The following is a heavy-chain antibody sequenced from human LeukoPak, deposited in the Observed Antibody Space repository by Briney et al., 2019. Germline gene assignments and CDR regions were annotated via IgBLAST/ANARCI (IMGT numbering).Heavy chain of an antibody. D-gene: IGHD2-15*01. CDR1: GFTFSSYS. V-gene: IGHV3-74*01. CDR3: ARALLDCSGGSCYGY. CDR2: INSDGSST. Sequence: PGGSLRLSCAASGFTFSSYSMDWVRQAPGKGLVWVSRINSDGSSTSYADSVKGRFTISRDNAKNTLYLQMNSLRAEDTAVYYCARALLDCSGGSCYGYWGQGTLVTVSS. J-gene: IGHJ4*02.